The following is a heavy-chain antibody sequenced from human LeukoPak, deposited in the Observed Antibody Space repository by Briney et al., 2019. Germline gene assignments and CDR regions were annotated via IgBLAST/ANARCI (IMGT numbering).Heavy chain of an antibody. D-gene: IGHD3-10*01. CDR1: GFTFSSYA. V-gene: IGHV3-30-3*01. CDR3: ARDRGKDGSGSYYVVNYYYGMDV. J-gene: IGHJ6*02. CDR2: ISYDGSNK. Sequence: GRSLRLSCAASGFTFSSYAMHWVRQAPGKGLEWVAVISYDGSNKYYADSVKGRFTISRDNSKNTLYLQMNSLRAEDTAVYYCARDRGKDGSGSYYVVNYYYGMDVWGQGTTVTVSS.